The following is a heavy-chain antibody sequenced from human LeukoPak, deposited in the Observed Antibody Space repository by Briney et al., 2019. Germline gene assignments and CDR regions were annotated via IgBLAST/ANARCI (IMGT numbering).Heavy chain of an antibody. Sequence: SETLSLTCTVSGGSISSSSYYWGWIRQPPGKGLEWIGSIYYSGSTYYNPSLKSRVTISVDTSKNQFSLKLSSVTAADTAAYYCARGWPPSRVDYWGQGTLVTVSS. CDR2: IYYSGST. J-gene: IGHJ4*02. CDR3: ARGWPPSRVDY. CDR1: GGSISSSSYY. V-gene: IGHV4-39*07. D-gene: IGHD2-15*01.